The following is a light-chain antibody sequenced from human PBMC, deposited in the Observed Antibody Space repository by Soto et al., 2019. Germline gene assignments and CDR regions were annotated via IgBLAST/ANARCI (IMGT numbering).Light chain of an antibody. CDR3: FSYTSSGTFV. J-gene: IGLJ2*01. CDR1: GSSIGTNT. V-gene: IGLV1-44*01. CDR2: GDN. Sequence: QAVLTQPPSASGTPGQRVTISCSGSGSSIGTNTVNWYRQLPGTAPKLLIYGDNQRPSGVPDRFSGSKSGTSASLAISGLQSEDEAEYYCFSYTSSGTFVFGGGTKVTVL.